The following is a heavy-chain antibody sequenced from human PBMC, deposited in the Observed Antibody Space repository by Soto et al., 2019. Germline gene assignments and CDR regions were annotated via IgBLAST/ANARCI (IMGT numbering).Heavy chain of an antibody. Sequence: QVHLVQSGAEVRKPGASVKVSCKASGYTFTSYGISWVRQAPGQGLEWMGWINGSSSNTHYAENLQGRVTMTTDTVTSTAYMELRSLRSDDTAMYYCARASIRGVTSSPWGQGTLVTVSS. CDR3: ARASIRGVTSSP. V-gene: IGHV1-18*04. D-gene: IGHD3-10*01. CDR2: INGSSSNT. CDR1: GYTFTSYG. J-gene: IGHJ5*02.